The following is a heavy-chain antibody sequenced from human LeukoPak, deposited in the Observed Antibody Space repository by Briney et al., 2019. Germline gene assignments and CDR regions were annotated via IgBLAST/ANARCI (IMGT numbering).Heavy chain of an antibody. Sequence: GGSLRLSCAASGFTFSSYSMNWVRQPPGKGLEWVSYISSSSSTIYYADSVKGRFTIARDNAKNSLYLQMNSLRAEDTAVYYCVRDILSGYYGMDVWGQGTTVTVSS. J-gene: IGHJ6*02. D-gene: IGHD3-9*01. CDR1: GFTFSSYS. CDR2: ISSSSSTI. V-gene: IGHV3-48*04. CDR3: VRDILSGYYGMDV.